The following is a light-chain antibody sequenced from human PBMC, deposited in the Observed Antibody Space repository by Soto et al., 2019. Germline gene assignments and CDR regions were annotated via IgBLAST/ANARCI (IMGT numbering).Light chain of an antibody. V-gene: IGKV3-15*01. CDR2: SAS. Sequence: EIVMTQSPATLSVSPGERATLSCRASQSVSDNLAWYQQKAGQAPRLLIYSASTRAAGIPARFSGTGSETDFTLTIDSLQSEDFAVYYCQQYDNWPPYTFGQGTRLEVK. J-gene: IGKJ5*01. CDR1: QSVSDN. CDR3: QQYDNWPPYT.